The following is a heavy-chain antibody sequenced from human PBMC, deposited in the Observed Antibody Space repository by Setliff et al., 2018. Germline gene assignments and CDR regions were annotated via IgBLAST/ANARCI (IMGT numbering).Heavy chain of an antibody. CDR2: ISTYTGNT. CDR1: GYTFSSYG. V-gene: IGHV1-18*01. Sequence: ASVKVSCNASGYTFSSYGITWVRQAPGQGLEWMGWISTYTGNTNYAQKLQGRVTMTTDTSTSTAYLELRSLTSDDTAVYYCSRLVRYCTRTTCQRASGAELWGQGSLVTVSS. CDR3: SRLVRYCTRTTCQRASGAEL. D-gene: IGHD2-2*01. J-gene: IGHJ4*02.